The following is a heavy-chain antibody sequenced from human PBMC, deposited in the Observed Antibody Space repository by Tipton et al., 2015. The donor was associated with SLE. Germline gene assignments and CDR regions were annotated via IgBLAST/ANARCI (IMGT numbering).Heavy chain of an antibody. J-gene: IGHJ3*02. D-gene: IGHD3-10*01. V-gene: IGHV3-23*01. CDR3: AKKPSLLRGVISEGAFDI. CDR1: GGSISSYY. Sequence: GLVKPSETLSLTCTVSGGSISSYYWSWIRQPPGKGLGWVSAISGSGGSTYYADSVKGRFTISRDNSKNTLYLQMNSLRAEDTAVYYCAKKPSLLRGVISEGAFDIWGQGTMVTVSS. CDR2: ISGSGGST.